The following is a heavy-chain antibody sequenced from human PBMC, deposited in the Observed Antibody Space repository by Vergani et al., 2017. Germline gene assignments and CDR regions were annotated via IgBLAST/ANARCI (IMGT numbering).Heavy chain of an antibody. CDR2: IKQDGSEK. D-gene: IGHD3-22*01. Sequence: EVQLVESGGGLVQPGRSLRLSCAASGFTFSSYWMSWVRQAPGKGLEWVANIKQDGSEKYYVDSVKGRFTISRDNAKNSLYLQMNSLRAEDTAVYYCAREGYYYDSSGYYYQHYYYGMDVWGQGTTVTVSS. V-gene: IGHV3-7*03. J-gene: IGHJ6*02. CDR3: AREGYYYDSSGYYYQHYYYGMDV. CDR1: GFTFSSYW.